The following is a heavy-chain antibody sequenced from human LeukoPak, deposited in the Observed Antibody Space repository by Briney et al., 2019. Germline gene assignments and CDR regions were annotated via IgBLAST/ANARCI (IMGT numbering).Heavy chain of an antibody. CDR1: GYSFDEYA. D-gene: IGHD2-2*01. J-gene: IGHJ4*02. CDR3: AKDRYRTSSSCPIDY. Sequence: GMSLRRSCAGSGYSFDEYAMHWVRQAPGKGLEWVSGINWKSDKIGYADSVKGRFTISRDNSKNSLYLQMNSLRVEDTALYYCAKDRYRTSSSCPIDYWGQGTMVIVSS. V-gene: IGHV3-9*01. CDR2: INWKSDKI.